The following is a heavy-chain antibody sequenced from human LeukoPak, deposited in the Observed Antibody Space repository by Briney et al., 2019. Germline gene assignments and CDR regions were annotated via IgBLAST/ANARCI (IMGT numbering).Heavy chain of an antibody. Sequence: GGSLRLXCAASGFTFDDYAMHWVRQAPGKGLEWVSLISGDGGSTYYADSAKGRFTISRDNSKNSLYLQMNSLRTEDTALYYCAKSGPEQLVLDYWGQGTLVTVSS. CDR3: AKSGPEQLVLDY. J-gene: IGHJ4*02. CDR2: ISGDGGST. CDR1: GFTFDDYA. D-gene: IGHD6-13*01. V-gene: IGHV3-43*02.